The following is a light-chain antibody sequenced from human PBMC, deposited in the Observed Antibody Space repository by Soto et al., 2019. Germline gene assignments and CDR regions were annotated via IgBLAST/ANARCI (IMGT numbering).Light chain of an antibody. CDR2: AAS. CDR1: LAISSY. J-gene: IGKJ4*01. V-gene: IGKV1-8*01. Sequence: AIRMTQSPSSFSASTGDRVTITCRASLAISSYLAWYQQKPGKAPKLLIYAASTLQSGVPSRFSGSGSGTNFTLTIDRPQYEDSADYYCQQYYSYPFSFGGGTKVEIK. CDR3: QQYYSYPFS.